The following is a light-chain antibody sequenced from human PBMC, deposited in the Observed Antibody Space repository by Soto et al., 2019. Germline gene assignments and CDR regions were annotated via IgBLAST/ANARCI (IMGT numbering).Light chain of an antibody. CDR1: QSVSGSY. CDR2: GAS. V-gene: IGKV3D-20*02. J-gene: IGKJ1*01. CDR3: RQRSNRYSNA. Sequence: VLTRSAGALTLSPGVRATISCRVSQSVSGSYVACHRHNPGPAPRLLICGASRRATGLAGRFSGSACANLFTPTISLEQPDFFVYYCRQRSNRYSNAFGQGTKVDIK.